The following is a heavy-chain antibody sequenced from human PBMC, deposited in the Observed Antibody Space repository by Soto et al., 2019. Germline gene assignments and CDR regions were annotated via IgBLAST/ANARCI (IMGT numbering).Heavy chain of an antibody. V-gene: IGHV1-2*04. CDR2: INPNSGGT. D-gene: IGHD2-8*02. Sequence: ASVKVSCKASGYTFTDYYMHWVRQAPGQGLAWMGWINPNSGGTNYAQKFQGWVTMTRDTSISTAYMELSRLTSDDTAVYYCATHRLGDATGGSQLAYWGQGCPVTVSS. CDR1: GYTFTDYY. J-gene: IGHJ4*02. CDR3: ATHRLGDATGGSQLAY.